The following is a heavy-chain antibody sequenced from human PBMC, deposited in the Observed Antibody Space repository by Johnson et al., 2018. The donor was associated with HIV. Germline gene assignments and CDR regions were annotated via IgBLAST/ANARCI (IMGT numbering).Heavy chain of an antibody. V-gene: IGHV3-30-3*01. CDR1: GFTFSCYV. CDR3: ARVGIAAAGRDACDI. D-gene: IGHD6-13*01. J-gene: IGHJ3*02. CDR2: ISYDGSNK. Sequence: VQLVESGGGVVQPGRSLRLSCAASGFTFSCYVMHWVRQAPGKGLEWVAVISYDGSNKYYADSVKGRFTISRDNSKNTLYLQMNSLRAEDTAVYYCARVGIAAAGRDACDIWGQGTMVTV.